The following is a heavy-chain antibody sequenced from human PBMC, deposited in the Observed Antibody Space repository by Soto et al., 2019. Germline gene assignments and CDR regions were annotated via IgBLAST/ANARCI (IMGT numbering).Heavy chain of an antibody. CDR2: INHSGSP. V-gene: IGHV4-34*01. Sequence: SETLSLTCGLSGSLPVGSLSTYFWTWIRQPPGKGLEWIGEINHSGSPNYSPSLRGRVAISLDTSKKQFSLNLSSVTAADTAVYFCARARFSQWSQDYYGLDVWGQGTTVTVSS. CDR3: ARARFSQWSQDYYGLDV. D-gene: IGHD3-3*01. J-gene: IGHJ6*02. CDR1: GSLPVGSLSTYF.